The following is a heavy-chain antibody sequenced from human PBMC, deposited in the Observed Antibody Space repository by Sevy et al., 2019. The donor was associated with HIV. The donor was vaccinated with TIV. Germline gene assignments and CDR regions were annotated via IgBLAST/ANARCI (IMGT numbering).Heavy chain of an antibody. CDR3: ATTKDYYDSSGSPFDY. CDR1: GYTLSELS. CDR2: FDPEDDET. J-gene: IGHJ4*02. D-gene: IGHD3-22*01. V-gene: IGHV1-24*01. Sequence: ASVKVSCMVSGYTLSELSIHWVRQAPGKGLEWMGSFDPEDDETIYAQKFQGRVTMTEDTSTDAAYIELNNLGSEDTAVYYCATTKDYYDSSGSPFDYWGQGTLVTVSS.